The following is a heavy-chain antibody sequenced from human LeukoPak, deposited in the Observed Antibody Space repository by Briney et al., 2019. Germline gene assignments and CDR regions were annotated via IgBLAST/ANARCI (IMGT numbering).Heavy chain of an antibody. CDR3: AKGRIQTYMAPEY. V-gene: IGHV3-23*01. CDR1: AFNFGSFG. J-gene: IGHJ4*02. CDR2: ISDTGDST. Sequence: GGSLRLSCAGSAFNFGSFGMIWVRQAPGKGLEWVSAISDTGDSTFYADSVKGRFTISRDNSKNTLYLQMNSLRAEDTAVYYCAKGRIQTYMAPEYWGQGTLVTVSS. D-gene: IGHD5-18*01.